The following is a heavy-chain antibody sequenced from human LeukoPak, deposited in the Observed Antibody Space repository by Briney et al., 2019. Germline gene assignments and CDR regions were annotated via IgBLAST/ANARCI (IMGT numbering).Heavy chain of an antibody. CDR2: TSCRCDST. CDR3: AKDPQENRRDWFIRYFDS. D-gene: IGHD3/OR15-3a*01. Sequence: GGSLRLSCTASGFTFSNYAMSWVRQAPGKAREWVSATSCRCDSTYYADSVKDRFTIYRDNSMNTVYLKMDSLRVEDTAVYYCAKDPQENRRDWFIRYFDSWGQGILVSVSS. V-gene: IGHV3-23*01. CDR1: GFTFSNYA. J-gene: IGHJ5*01.